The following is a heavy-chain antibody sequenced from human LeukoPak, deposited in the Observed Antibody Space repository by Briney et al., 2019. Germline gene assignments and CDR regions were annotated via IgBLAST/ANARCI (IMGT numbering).Heavy chain of an antibody. J-gene: IGHJ4*02. CDR2: INHSGGT. V-gene: IGHV4-34*01. CDR3: ARGALLWFGAKMEYYFDY. CDR1: DGSFSGYY. D-gene: IGHD3-10*01. Sequence: SETLALTCAVYDGSFSGYYWSWIRQPPGKGLEWIGEINHSGGTNYNPSLESRVTMSVDTSKNQLSLNLSSVTAADTAVYYCARGALLWFGAKMEYYFDYWGQGTPLTVSS.